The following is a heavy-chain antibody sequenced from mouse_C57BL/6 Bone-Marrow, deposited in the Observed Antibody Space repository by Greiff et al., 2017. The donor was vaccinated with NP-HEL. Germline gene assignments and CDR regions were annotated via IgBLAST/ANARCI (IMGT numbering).Heavy chain of an antibody. CDR1: GYTFTSYG. V-gene: IGHV1-81*01. CDR2: IYPRSGYT. J-gene: IGHJ1*03. Sequence: VQLQESGAELARPGASVKLSCTASGYTFTSYGISWVKQRTGQGLEWIGEIYPRSGYTYYNEKFKGKATLTADKSSSTAYMELRSLTSEDSAVYFCADYYGSSFYWYFDVGGTGTTVTVSA. CDR3: ADYYGSSFYWYFDV. D-gene: IGHD1-1*01.